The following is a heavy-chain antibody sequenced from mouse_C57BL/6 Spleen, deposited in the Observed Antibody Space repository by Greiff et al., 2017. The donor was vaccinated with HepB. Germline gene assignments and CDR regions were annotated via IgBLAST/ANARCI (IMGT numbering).Heavy chain of an antibody. J-gene: IGHJ1*03. Sequence: QVQLQQSGPELVKPGASVKISCKASGYAFSSSWMNWVKQRPGKGLEWIGRIYPGDGDTNYNGKFKGKATLTADKSSSTAYMQLSSLTSEDSAVYFCANGDSSGYWYFDVWGTGTTVTVSS. CDR2: IYPGDGDT. V-gene: IGHV1-82*01. D-gene: IGHD3-2*02. CDR1: GYAFSSSW. CDR3: ANGDSSGYWYFDV.